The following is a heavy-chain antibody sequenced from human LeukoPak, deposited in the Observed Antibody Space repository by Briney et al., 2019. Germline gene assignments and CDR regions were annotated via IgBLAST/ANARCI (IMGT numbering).Heavy chain of an antibody. Sequence: QPGGSLRLSCAASGFTFSNYLMNWVRQAPGKGLEWVSFISSTGGTTYYADSVKGRFTVSRDNAKNSLLLQMNSLRVEDTALYFCARGYSRAAFDIWGPGTVITVSS. CDR2: ISSTGGTT. CDR3: ARGYSRAAFDI. D-gene: IGHD2-15*01. V-gene: IGHV3-48*01. J-gene: IGHJ3*02. CDR1: GFTFSNYL.